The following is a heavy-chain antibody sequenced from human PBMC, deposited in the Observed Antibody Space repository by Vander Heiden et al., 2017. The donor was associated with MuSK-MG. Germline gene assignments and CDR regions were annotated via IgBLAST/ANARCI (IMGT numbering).Heavy chain of an antibody. CDR2: FSDSGGST. J-gene: IGHJ3*02. CDR3: AKDRDISGSYYGDAFDI. D-gene: IGHD1-26*01. CDR1: GFNFNNYA. V-gene: IGHV3-23*01. Sequence: EVQLLESGVDFVQPGGSLRLSCAASGFNFNNYAMSWVRQAPGKGLEWVSAFSDSGGSTYYADSVKGRFTISRDSSKNTLYLQMNSLRAEDTAIYYCAKDRDISGSYYGDAFDIWGQGTMVTVSS.